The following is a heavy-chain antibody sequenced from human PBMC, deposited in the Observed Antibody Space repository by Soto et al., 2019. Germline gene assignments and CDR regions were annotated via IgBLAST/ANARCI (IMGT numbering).Heavy chain of an antibody. CDR3: ARDSAPYDFWSGYLPPDYYYYGMDV. CDR1: GGTFSSYA. D-gene: IGHD3-3*01. J-gene: IGHJ6*02. CDR2: IIPIFGTA. V-gene: IGHV1-69*13. Sequence: SVKFSCKASGGTFSSYAISWVRQAPGQGLEWMGGIIPIFGTANYAQKFQGRVTITADESTSTAYMELSSLRSEDTAVYYCARDSAPYDFWSGYLPPDYYYYGMDVWGQGTTVTVSS.